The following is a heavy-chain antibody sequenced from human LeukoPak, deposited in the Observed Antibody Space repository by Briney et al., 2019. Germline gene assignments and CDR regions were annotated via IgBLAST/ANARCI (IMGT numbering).Heavy chain of an antibody. J-gene: IGHJ5*02. Sequence: SETLSLTCTVSGGSISSYYWSWIRQPPGKGLEWIGYIYYSGRTNYNPSLKSRVTISVDKSKNEFSLKLSSVTAADTAVYYCARDSRRYFESNWFDPWGQGTPVTVSS. V-gene: IGHV4-59*01. D-gene: IGHD3-9*01. CDR1: GGSISSYY. CDR3: ARDSRRYFESNWFDP. CDR2: IYYSGRT.